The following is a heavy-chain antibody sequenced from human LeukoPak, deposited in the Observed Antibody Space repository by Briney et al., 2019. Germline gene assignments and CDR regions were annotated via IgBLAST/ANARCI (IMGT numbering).Heavy chain of an antibody. CDR2: INRFGNT. Sequence: PSETLSLTCAVSGYSISSNYYWNWIRQPPGKGLEWIGQINRFGNTNYNPSLKSRVTISVDTSKNQFSLRLNSVTAADTAVYNCAGNRSSSRPPYYWGQETLVTVSS. V-gene: IGHV4-34*01. D-gene: IGHD6-6*01. CDR1: GYSISSNYY. CDR3: AGNRSSSRPPYY. J-gene: IGHJ4*02.